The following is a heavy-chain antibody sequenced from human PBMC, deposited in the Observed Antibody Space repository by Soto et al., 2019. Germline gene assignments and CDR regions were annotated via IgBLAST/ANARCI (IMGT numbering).Heavy chain of an antibody. D-gene: IGHD1-20*01. J-gene: IGHJ5*02. V-gene: IGHV3-23*01. CDR2: IGGVGTDR. CDR3: AKDAVPYNGKWDWFDP. Sequence: DVQLLESGGGLVQPGGSLRLSCAASGFTFSDYAMTWVRQAPGTGPEWVSSIGGVGTDRYYADSVKGRFTISRDHSKNTMFLQMSSLRSDDTDVDYCAKDAVPYNGKWDWFDPWGQRTLVTVSS. CDR1: GFTFSDYA.